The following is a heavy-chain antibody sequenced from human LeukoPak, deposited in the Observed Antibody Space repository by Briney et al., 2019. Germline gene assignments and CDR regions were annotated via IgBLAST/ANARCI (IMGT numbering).Heavy chain of an antibody. Sequence: SETLSLTCVVYGGSFSDYYWTWVRQPPGKGLEWIGEINHRGVTTYYPSLKSRVTISIDTYRNQFSLTMHSLTAADTAVYYCARTVGRTASLSYWGQGTLVTVSS. V-gene: IGHV4-34*01. CDR2: INHRGVT. CDR3: ARTVGRTASLSY. J-gene: IGHJ4*02. CDR1: GGSFSDYY. D-gene: IGHD4-11*01.